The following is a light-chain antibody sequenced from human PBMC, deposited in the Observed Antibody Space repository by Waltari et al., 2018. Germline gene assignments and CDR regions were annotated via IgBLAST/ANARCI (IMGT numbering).Light chain of an antibody. CDR2: EVY. CDR1: SSYVGSFDL. Sequence: QSALAQPASVSGSPGQSITISCPGTSSYVGSFDLVSWYQQLPGKTPKLISYEVYRRPSGVSFRFSASKSGNTASLTISELQAEDEADYFCCSYATGSTLVFGGGTKLTVL. CDR3: CSYATGSTLV. V-gene: IGLV2-23*02. J-gene: IGLJ3*02.